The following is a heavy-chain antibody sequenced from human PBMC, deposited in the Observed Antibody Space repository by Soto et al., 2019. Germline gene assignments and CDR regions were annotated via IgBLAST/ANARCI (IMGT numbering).Heavy chain of an antibody. CDR2: TSPRTGGA. V-gene: IGHV1-2*02. J-gene: IGHJ5*01. CDR3: ARSSGSYSEWFDS. Sequence: ASVKVSCKTSGYTFTAYYMHWLRQAPGHGLEWLGWTSPRTGGAKYSHKFQGRVSMTRNMSITTAYMELTGLSTDDTAVYYCARSSGSYSEWFDSWGQGTLVTVSS. D-gene: IGHD3-10*01. CDR1: GYTFTAYY.